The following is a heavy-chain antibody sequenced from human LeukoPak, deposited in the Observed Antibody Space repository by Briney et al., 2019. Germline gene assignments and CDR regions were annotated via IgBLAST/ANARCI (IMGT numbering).Heavy chain of an antibody. J-gene: IGHJ4*02. CDR2: ISSSGSTI. CDR3: AKDRVAAAGFFDY. Sequence: GGSLRLSCAASGFTFSDYYMSWIRQAPGKGLEWVSYISSSGSTIYYADSVKGRFTISRDNAKNSLYLQMNSLRAEDTAVYYCAKDRVAAAGFFDYWGQGTLVTVSS. D-gene: IGHD6-13*01. V-gene: IGHV3-11*01. CDR1: GFTFSDYY.